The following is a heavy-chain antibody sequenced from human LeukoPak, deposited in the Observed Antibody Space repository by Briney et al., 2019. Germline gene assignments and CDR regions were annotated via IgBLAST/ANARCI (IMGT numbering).Heavy chain of an antibody. CDR1: GYSFTSYW. V-gene: IGHV5-51*01. Sequence: GESLKISCKGSGYSFTSYWIGWVRQMPGKGLEWMGIIYPGDSDTRYSPSFQGQFTISADKSISTAYLQWSSLKASDTAMYYCARQPPISSSWSTPDYWGQGTLVTVSS. D-gene: IGHD6-13*01. J-gene: IGHJ4*02. CDR3: ARQPPISSSWSTPDY. CDR2: IYPGDSDT.